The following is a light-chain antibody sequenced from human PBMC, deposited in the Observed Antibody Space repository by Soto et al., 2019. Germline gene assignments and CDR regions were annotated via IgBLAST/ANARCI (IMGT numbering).Light chain of an antibody. CDR1: SSDVGGYNY. V-gene: IGLV2-11*01. CDR2: DVT. Sequence: QSALTQPRSVSGSPGQSVTFSCTGPSSDVGGYNYVSWYQHHPGKAPKLMIYDVTKRPSGVPDRFSGSKSGNTASLTISGLQTEDEADYYCCSHAGTFYVFGTGTKLTVL. CDR3: CSHAGTFYV. J-gene: IGLJ1*01.